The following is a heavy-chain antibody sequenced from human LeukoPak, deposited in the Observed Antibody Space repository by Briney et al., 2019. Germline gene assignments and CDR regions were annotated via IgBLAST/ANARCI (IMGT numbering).Heavy chain of an antibody. CDR3: TRRVDAARWYDP. CDR1: EFTFSSYW. J-gene: IGHJ5*02. CDR2: IGGDGSST. D-gene: IGHD2-15*01. Sequence: PGGSLRLSCAASEFTFSSYWMHWVRQAPGEGLVWVSRIGGDGSSTTYADSVKGRFIISRDNSKNTLYLQMDSLRAEDTAVYYCTRRVDAARWYDPWGQGTLVTVSS. V-gene: IGHV3-74*03.